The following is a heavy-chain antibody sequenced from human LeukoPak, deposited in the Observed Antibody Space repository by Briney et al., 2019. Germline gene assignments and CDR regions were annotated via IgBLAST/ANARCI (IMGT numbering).Heavy chain of an antibody. CDR1: GYSISSGYY. Sequence: PSETLSLTCSVSGYSISSGYYWGWIRPPPGKGLEWIGSIYHSGSTHYNPSLKSRVTISVDMSKNQVSLKLSSVTAADTAVYYCARVKGGYPNWFDPWGQGTLVTVSS. J-gene: IGHJ5*02. V-gene: IGHV4-38-2*02. CDR2: IYHSGST. D-gene: IGHD5-18*01. CDR3: ARVKGGYPNWFDP.